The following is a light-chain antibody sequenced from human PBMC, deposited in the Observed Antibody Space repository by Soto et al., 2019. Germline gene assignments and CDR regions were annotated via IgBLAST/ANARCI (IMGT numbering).Light chain of an antibody. CDR1: SSNIGAGYG. J-gene: IGLJ2*01. Sequence: QSVLTQPPSVSGAPGQRVTISCTGSSSNIGAGYGVYWYQQLPGTAPKLLIYDNNNRPSGVPDRFSGSRSGTSASLVITGLQAEDEADYYCQSYDGSLGGSVVFGGGTKLTVL. CDR2: DNN. CDR3: QSYDGSLGGSVV. V-gene: IGLV1-40*01.